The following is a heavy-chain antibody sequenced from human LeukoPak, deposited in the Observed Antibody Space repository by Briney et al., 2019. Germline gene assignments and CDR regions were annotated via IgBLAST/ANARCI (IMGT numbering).Heavy chain of an antibody. CDR2: IIPIFGTA. D-gene: IGHD3-9*01. CDR1: GYGLTELS. J-gene: IGHJ5*02. Sequence: GASVKVSCKVSGYGLTELSMHWVRQAPGQGLEWMGGIIPIFGTANYAQKFQGRVTITADKSTSTAYMELSSLTSEDTAVYYCATEGILTGRRLDPWGQGTLVTVSS. V-gene: IGHV1-69*06. CDR3: ATEGILTGRRLDP.